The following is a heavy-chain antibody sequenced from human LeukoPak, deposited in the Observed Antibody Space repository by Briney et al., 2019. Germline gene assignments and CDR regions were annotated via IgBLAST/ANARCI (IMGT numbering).Heavy chain of an antibody. V-gene: IGHV1-8*01. CDR1: GYTFTSYD. Sequence: RASVKVSCKASGYTFTSYDINWVRPATGQGLEWMGWMNPNSGNTGYAQKFQGRVTMTRNTSISTAYMELSSLRSEDTAVYYCARAYKPKYQLLSFDPWGQGTLVTVSS. J-gene: IGHJ5*02. D-gene: IGHD2-2*01. CDR3: ARAYKPKYQLLSFDP. CDR2: MNPNSGNT.